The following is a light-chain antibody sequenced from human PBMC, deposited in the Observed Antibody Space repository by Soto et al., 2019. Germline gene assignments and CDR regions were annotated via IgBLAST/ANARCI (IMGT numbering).Light chain of an antibody. V-gene: IGKV1-12*01. CDR2: AAS. Sequence: DIQMTQSPSSVSASVGDRVTITCRASQSISTWLAWYQQKPGKAPKLLISAASSLQGGVPSRFSGSGSGTDFTLTISSLQPEDIATYYCQRADNFPITFGQGTRLEIK. CDR3: QRADNFPIT. J-gene: IGKJ5*01. CDR1: QSISTW.